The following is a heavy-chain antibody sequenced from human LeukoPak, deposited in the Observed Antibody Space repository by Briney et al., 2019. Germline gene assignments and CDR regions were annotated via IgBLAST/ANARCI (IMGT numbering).Heavy chain of an antibody. CDR1: GFTFTSYG. D-gene: IGHD3-9*01. CDR3: ARAGPDYDILTGPPSRGYYCLDV. V-gene: IGHV3-33*01. CDR2: IWYDGSNK. J-gene: IGHJ6*02. Sequence: PGRSLRLSCAASGFTFTSYGMDWVRQAPGKGLEWVAVIWYDGSNKYYADSVKGRFTISRDNSKNTLYLQMNSLRAEDTDVCYCARAGPDYDILTGPPSRGYYCLDVWGQGTTVTVSS.